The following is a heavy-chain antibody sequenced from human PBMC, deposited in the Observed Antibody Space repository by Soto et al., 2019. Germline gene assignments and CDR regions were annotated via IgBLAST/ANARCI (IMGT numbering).Heavy chain of an antibody. CDR1: GGSFSGYY. Sequence: PSETLSLTCAVYGGSFSGYYWSWIRQPPGKGLEWIGEINHSGSTNYNPSLKSRVTISVDTSKNQFSLKLSSVTAADTAVYYCARLRFLEWLPDVTYYYYYYGMDVWGQGTTVTVS. CDR3: ARLRFLEWLPDVTYYYYYYGMDV. V-gene: IGHV4-34*01. J-gene: IGHJ6*02. CDR2: INHSGST. D-gene: IGHD3-3*01.